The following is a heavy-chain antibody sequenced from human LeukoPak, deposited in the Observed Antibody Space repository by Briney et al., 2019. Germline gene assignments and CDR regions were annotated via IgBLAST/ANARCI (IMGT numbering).Heavy chain of an antibody. V-gene: IGHV3-20*04. CDR3: ARRMPGDAFDV. J-gene: IGHJ3*01. Sequence: TGGSLRLSCAASGFTFDDYGMNWVRQPPGKGLGWVCNINWNGGSTSYADSLKGRLTISRDNAKSSLYLQMNSLRAEDTAMYFCARRMPGDAFDVWGQGTMVTVSS. CDR1: GFTFDDYG. CDR2: INWNGGST. D-gene: IGHD2-2*01.